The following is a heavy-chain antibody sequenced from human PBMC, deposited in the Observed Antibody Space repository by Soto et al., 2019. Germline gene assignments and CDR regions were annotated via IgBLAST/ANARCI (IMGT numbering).Heavy chain of an antibody. Sequence: QVQLVQSGAEEKKPGASVKVSCKASGYAFSSYAMHWVRQAPGQRLEWMGWINIGSGNTEYSQNFHDRITITRDTSASTVYMELSSLRSKDTAVYYCARDGGDCGYRLISYYYLGMDVWGQGTTVSVSS. CDR2: INIGSGNT. CDR1: GYAFSSYA. CDR3: ARDGGDCGYRLISYYYLGMDV. D-gene: IGHD2-21*02. J-gene: IGHJ6*02. V-gene: IGHV1-3*05.